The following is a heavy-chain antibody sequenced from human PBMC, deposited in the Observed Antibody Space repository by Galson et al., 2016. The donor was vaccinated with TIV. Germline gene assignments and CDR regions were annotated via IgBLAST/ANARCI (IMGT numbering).Heavy chain of an antibody. Sequence: SETLSLTCTVSGASITDSYWSWIRRPAGKGPEWIGRMYFPGNINYNPSLGSRVSMSADTSNNQFSLELSSVTAADTAVYYCAKDWWVTYTDRPFFEFWGQGILVTVSS. CDR1: GASITDSY. D-gene: IGHD2-15*01. CDR2: MYFPGNI. J-gene: IGHJ4*02. V-gene: IGHV4-4*07. CDR3: AKDWWVTYTDRPFFEF.